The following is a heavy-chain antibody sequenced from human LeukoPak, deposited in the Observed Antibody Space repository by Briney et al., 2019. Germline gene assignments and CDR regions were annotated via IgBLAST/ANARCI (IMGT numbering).Heavy chain of an antibody. Sequence: PGGSLRLSCAASGFTFSSYAMSWVRQAPGKGLEWVSAISGSGGSTYYADSVKGRFTISRDNSKNTLCLQMNSLRAEDTAVYYCAKDDILTGYPVPEVSDYWGQGTLVTVSS. CDR3: AKDDILTGYPVPEVSDY. V-gene: IGHV3-23*01. CDR2: ISGSGGST. CDR1: GFTFSSYA. D-gene: IGHD3-9*01. J-gene: IGHJ4*02.